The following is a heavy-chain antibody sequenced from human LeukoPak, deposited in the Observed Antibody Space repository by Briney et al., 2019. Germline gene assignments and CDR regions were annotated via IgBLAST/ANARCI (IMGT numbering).Heavy chain of an antibody. CDR2: IYYSGST. CDR1: GFTVSSNY. CDR3: ARPGRQLGNDY. V-gene: IGHV4-39*01. J-gene: IGHJ4*02. D-gene: IGHD6-13*01. Sequence: GSLRLSCAASGFTVSSNYMSWVRQPPGKGLEWIGSIYYSGSTYYNPYLKSRVTISVDTSKNQFSLKLSSGTAADTAVYYCARPGRQLGNDYWGQGTLVTVSS.